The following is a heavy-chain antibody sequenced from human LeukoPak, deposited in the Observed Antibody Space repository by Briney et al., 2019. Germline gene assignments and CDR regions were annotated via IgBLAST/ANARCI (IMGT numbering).Heavy chain of an antibody. D-gene: IGHD6-13*01. J-gene: IGHJ6*02. Sequence: SETLSLTCTVSGGSVSSGSYYWSWIRQPPGKGLEWIGYIYYSGSTNYNPSLKSRVTISVDTSKNQFSLKLSSVTAADTAVYYCARTSSTLAPYYYGMDVWGQGTTVTVSS. CDR3: ARTSSTLAPYYYGMDV. CDR2: IYYSGST. CDR1: GGSVSSGSYY. V-gene: IGHV4-61*01.